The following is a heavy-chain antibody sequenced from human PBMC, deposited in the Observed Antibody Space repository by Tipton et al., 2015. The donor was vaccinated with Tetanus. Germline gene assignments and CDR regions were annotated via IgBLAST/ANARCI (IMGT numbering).Heavy chain of an antibody. D-gene: IGHD7-27*01. J-gene: IGHJ3*02. CDR3: ARKTGDTLGGRGAFDI. V-gene: IGHV4-39*01. Sequence: TLSLTCTVSGGSDNTLYSWGWIRQPPGKGLEWIGIIHYRGSTYYNPSLKSPVTISADTSRSHFSRNLSSVTAADTAVYYCARKTGDTLGGRGAFDIWGQGTMLTVSS. CDR2: IHYRGST. CDR1: GGSDNTLYS.